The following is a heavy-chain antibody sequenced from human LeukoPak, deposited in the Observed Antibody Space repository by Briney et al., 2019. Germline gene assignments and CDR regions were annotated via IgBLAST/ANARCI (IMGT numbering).Heavy chain of an antibody. CDR3: ASGPYPAAGTDHQFDY. D-gene: IGHD6-13*01. V-gene: IGHV4-59*01. J-gene: IGHJ4*02. CDR1: GASISSYY. CDR2: IYYTGDT. Sequence: ETLSLTCTVSGASISSYYWSWIRQPPGKGLEWIGYIYYTGDTNYNPALKSRVTISVDTSKNQFSLRLSSVTAADTAVYYCASGPYPAAGTDHQFDYWGQGTLVTVSS.